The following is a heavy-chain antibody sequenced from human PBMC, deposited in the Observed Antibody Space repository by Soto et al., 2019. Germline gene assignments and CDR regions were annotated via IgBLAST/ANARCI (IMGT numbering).Heavy chain of an antibody. D-gene: IGHD2-21*02. Sequence: ASVKFSCKASGYTFTSYYMHWVRQAPGQGLEWMGIINPSGGSTSYAQKFQGRVTMTRDTSTSTVYMELSSLRSEDTAVYYCARDKCELRGGDCFGNWFDPWGQGTLVTVSS. J-gene: IGHJ5*02. CDR1: GYTFTSYY. CDR2: INPSGGST. CDR3: ARDKCELRGGDCFGNWFDP. V-gene: IGHV1-46*01.